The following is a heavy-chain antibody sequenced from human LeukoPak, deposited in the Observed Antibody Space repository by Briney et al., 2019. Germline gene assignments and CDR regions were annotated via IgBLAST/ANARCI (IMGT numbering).Heavy chain of an antibody. V-gene: IGHV3-33*01. CDR2: IYYDGSNK. Sequence: GGSLRLSCTTSGFIFSDYGMHWVRQAPGKGLEWVALIYYDGSNKYYTDSVKGRFSISRDNSQNTLYLEMNSLRAEDTAVYYCARDSSGWAYYYYYGMDVWGQGTTVTVSS. CDR1: GFIFSDYG. J-gene: IGHJ6*02. D-gene: IGHD6-19*01. CDR3: ARDSSGWAYYYYYGMDV.